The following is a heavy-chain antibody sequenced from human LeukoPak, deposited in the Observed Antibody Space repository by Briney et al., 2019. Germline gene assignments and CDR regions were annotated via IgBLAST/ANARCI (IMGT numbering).Heavy chain of an antibody. D-gene: IGHD6-13*01. CDR1: GYTLTELS. V-gene: IGHV1-24*01. Sequence: ASVEVSCKVSGYTLTELSMHWVRQAPGKGLEWMGGFDPEDGETIYAQKFQGRVTMTEDTSTDTAYMELSSLRSEDTAVYYCATATAAAGIYYYYYGMDVWGQGTTVTVSS. CDR2: FDPEDGET. CDR3: ATATAAAGIYYYYYGMDV. J-gene: IGHJ6*02.